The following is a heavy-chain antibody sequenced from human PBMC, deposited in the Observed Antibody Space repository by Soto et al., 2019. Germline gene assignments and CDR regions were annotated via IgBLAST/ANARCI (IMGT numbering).Heavy chain of an antibody. Sequence: ESGGGVVRPGKSLRLSCEASGFNFTYNAMHWVRQAPGKGLEWVAVISFNGRKKFYARSVKGRFTISRDNSKNTLYLQINNLRPGDTAVYYCARDWLRRDDILTPSWNFNRWGQGTLVTAS. J-gene: IGHJ2*01. CDR1: GFNFTYNA. V-gene: IGHV3-30*04. CDR2: ISFNGRKK. D-gene: IGHD3-9*01. CDR3: ARDWLRRDDILTPSWNFNR.